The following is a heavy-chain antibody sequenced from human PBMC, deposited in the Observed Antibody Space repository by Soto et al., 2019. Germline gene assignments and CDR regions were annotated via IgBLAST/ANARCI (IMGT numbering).Heavy chain of an antibody. Sequence: SETLSLTCTVSGGSISSSSYYWGWIRQPPGKGLEWIGSIYYSGSTYYNPSLKSRVTISVDTSKNQFSLKLSSVTAADTAVYYCARHEDSSSWYEVPYWGQGTLVTVSS. CDR3: ARHEDSSSWYEVPY. V-gene: IGHV4-39*01. CDR2: IYYSGST. CDR1: GGSISSSSYY. D-gene: IGHD6-13*01. J-gene: IGHJ4*02.